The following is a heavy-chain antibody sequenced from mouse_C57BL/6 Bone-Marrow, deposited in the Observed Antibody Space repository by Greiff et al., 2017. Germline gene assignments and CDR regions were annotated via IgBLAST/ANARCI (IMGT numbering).Heavy chain of an antibody. CDR3: ARKVRSRGLAWFAY. D-gene: IGHD2-14*01. Sequence: QVQLQQSGAELVKPGASVKISCKASGYAFSSYWMNWVKQRPGKGLEWIGQIYPGDGDTNYNGKFKGKATLTADKSSSTAYMQLSSLTSEDSAVYFCARKVRSRGLAWFAYWGQGTLVTVSA. CDR1: GYAFSSYW. J-gene: IGHJ3*01. CDR2: IYPGDGDT. V-gene: IGHV1-80*01.